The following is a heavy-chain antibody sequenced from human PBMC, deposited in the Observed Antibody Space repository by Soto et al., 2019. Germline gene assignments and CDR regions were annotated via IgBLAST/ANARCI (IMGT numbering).Heavy chain of an antibody. V-gene: IGHV1-69*13. D-gene: IGHD6-13*01. CDR2: IIPIFGTA. Sequence: GAPGKGSSKALFSTLTNSGNNWVRQAPGQGLEWMGGIIPIFGTANYAQKFQGRVTITADESTSTAYMELSSLRSEDTAVYYCATSYRNAWYTYWGQGTQVTGSS. CDR1: FSTLTNSG. J-gene: IGHJ4*02. CDR3: ATSYRNAWYTY.